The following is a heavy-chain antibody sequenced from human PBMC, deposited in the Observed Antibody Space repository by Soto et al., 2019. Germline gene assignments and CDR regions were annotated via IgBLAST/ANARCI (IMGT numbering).Heavy chain of an antibody. D-gene: IGHD3-16*01. CDR1: GYTFTSYD. V-gene: IGHV1-8*01. CDR3: ARTLYVATVAS. Sequence: QVQLVQSGAEVKKPGASVKVSCKASGYTFTSYDINWVRQATGQGLEWMGWMNPNRGNTGYAQKFEGRVTITTNTSISTADMELSSLRSEDPAVYYCARTLYVATVASWGQGTLVTVSS. J-gene: IGHJ4*02. CDR2: MNPNRGNT.